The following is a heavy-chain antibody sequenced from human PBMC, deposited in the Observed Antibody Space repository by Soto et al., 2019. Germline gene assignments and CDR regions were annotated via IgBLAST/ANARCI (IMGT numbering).Heavy chain of an antibody. Sequence: SETLSLTCTVSGASISSYYWSWIRQRPGKGLERIGYIYYSGSTNYNPSLKSRVTISVGTSKNQFSLKLSSVTAADTAVYYCGLGIAAAGTNYYYCYMDVWGKVTKVTFSS. V-gene: IGHV4-59*01. CDR1: GASISSYY. J-gene: IGHJ6*03. D-gene: IGHD6-13*01. CDR2: IYYSGST. CDR3: GLGIAAAGTNYYYCYMDV.